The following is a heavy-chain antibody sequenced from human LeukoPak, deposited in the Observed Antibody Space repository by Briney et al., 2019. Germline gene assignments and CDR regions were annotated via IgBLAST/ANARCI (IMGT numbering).Heavy chain of an antibody. D-gene: IGHD2-21*02. V-gene: IGHV3-21*01. Sequence: GGSLRLSCAASGFNFAIYSMSWVRQAPGKGLEWVASMGSSGSHIYYADSVKGRFTISRDNAQNSLFLQVNSLRAEDTAVYYCARDVGDLWGQGTLVTVS. CDR2: MGSSGSHI. CDR3: ARDVGDL. CDR1: GFNFAIYS. J-gene: IGHJ4*02.